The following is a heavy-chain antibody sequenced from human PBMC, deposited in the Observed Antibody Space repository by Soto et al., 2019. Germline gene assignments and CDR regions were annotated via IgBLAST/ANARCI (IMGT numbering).Heavy chain of an antibody. Sequence: QVQLQESGPGLVKPSQTLSLICTVSGGFISTGDYHWSWIRQPPGKGLEWIGYTYPSGSTYYNAYLRSRVTISIDASKNPFSLKLNSVTAADTAVSYCAREGGYDSPHGCWGQGTLVTVSS. V-gene: IGHV4-30-4*01. J-gene: IGHJ4*02. D-gene: IGHD5-12*01. CDR3: AREGGYDSPHGC. CDR2: TYPSGST. CDR1: GGFISTGDYH.